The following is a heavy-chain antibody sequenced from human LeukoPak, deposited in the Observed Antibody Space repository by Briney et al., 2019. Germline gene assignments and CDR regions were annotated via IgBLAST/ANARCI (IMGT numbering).Heavy chain of an antibody. CDR1: GGSISSYY. CDR3: ARDGDYSNSPYYFDY. CDR2: IYYSGST. J-gene: IGHJ4*02. Sequence: SETLSLTCTVSGGSISSYYWSWIRQPPGKGLEWIGYIYYSGSTNYNPSLKSRVTISVDTSKNQFSLKLSSVTAADTAVYYCARDGDYSNSPYYFDYWGQGTLVTVSS. D-gene: IGHD4-11*01. V-gene: IGHV4-59*01.